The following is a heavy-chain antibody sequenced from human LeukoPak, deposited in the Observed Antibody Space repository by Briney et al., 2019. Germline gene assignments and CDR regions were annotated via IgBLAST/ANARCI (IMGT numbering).Heavy chain of an antibody. Sequence: ASVKVSCKASGYTFTSYGISWVRQAPGQGLEWMGWISAYNGNTNYAQKLQGRVTMTRNTSITTAYMELSSLRSEDTAVYYCARGEYLEGAFDIRGQGTVVTVSS. J-gene: IGHJ3*02. CDR1: GYTFTSYG. CDR2: ISAYNGNT. V-gene: IGHV1-18*01. D-gene: IGHD2/OR15-2a*01. CDR3: ARGEYLEGAFDI.